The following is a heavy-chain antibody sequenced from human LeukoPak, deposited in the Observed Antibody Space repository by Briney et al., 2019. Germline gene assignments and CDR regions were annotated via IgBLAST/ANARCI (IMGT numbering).Heavy chain of an antibody. CDR2: VSSRGDNT. D-gene: IGHD5-12*01. CDR1: GFTFSGYS. J-gene: IGHJ4*02. CDR3: VKDRPTWPIDY. V-gene: IGHV3-23*01. Sequence: PGGSLGLSCAASGFTFSGYSMTWVRQAPGKGLEWVSAVSSRGDNTYYADSVKGRFTISRDNSKTTMYLQMNSLRAEDTAVYYCVKDRPTWPIDYWGQGTLVTVSS.